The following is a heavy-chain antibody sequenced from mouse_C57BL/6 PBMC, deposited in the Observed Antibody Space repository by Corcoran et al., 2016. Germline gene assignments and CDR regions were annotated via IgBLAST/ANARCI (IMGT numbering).Heavy chain of an antibody. V-gene: IGHV1-76*01. CDR1: GYTFTDYY. J-gene: IGHJ4*01. D-gene: IGHD2-4*01. CDR3: ARFDYDGMDY. CDR2: IYPGSGNT. Sequence: QVQLKQSGAELVRHGASVKLSCKASGYTFTDYYINWVKQRPGQGLEWIARIYPGSGNTYYNEKFKGKATLTAEKSSSTAYMQLSSLTSEDSAVYFCARFDYDGMDYWGQGTSVTVSS.